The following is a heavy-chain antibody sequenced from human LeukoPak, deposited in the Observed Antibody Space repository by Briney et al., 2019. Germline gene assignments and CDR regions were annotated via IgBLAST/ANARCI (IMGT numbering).Heavy chain of an antibody. Sequence: GRSLRLSCAASGFSFSSYGMHWVRQAPGKGLEWVAVISYDGSNEYFADSVKGRFTVSRDNSKNTLYLQMNSLRPEDTAVYYCARDRGYCSSTSCYSWFDPWGQGTLVTVSS. V-gene: IGHV3-30*03. CDR3: ARDRGYCSSTSCYSWFDP. CDR2: ISYDGSNE. CDR1: GFSFSSYG. J-gene: IGHJ5*02. D-gene: IGHD2-2*01.